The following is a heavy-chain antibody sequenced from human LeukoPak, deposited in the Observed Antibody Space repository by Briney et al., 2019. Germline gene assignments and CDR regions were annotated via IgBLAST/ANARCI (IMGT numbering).Heavy chain of an antibody. CDR2: INHSGST. CDR3: ARRHEYCTSGVCYNNLHYFAY. Sequence: AETLSLTCAVYGGSFSGYYWSWIRQPPGKGLEWIGEINHSGSTNYNPSLKSRVTISVDTSKNQFSLKLSSVTAADTAVYYCARRHEYCTSGVCYNNLHYFAYWGQRTLVTVSS. V-gene: IGHV4-34*01. CDR1: GGSFSGYY. J-gene: IGHJ4*02. D-gene: IGHD2-8*01.